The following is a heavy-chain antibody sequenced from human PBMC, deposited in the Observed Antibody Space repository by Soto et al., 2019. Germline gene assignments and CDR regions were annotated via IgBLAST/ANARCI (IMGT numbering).Heavy chain of an antibody. CDR2: INYRWPA. V-gene: IGHV4-39*02. Sequence: PSETLSLTCSVSGGSINNSTSFWGWLRQSPGKGLEWIATINYRWPAEYNPSLKSRVTISVDRSRNVLSLQMNYVTAPDTAVYYCIYRRQLYDYHGLDVWGQGTTVTVSS. J-gene: IGHJ6*02. D-gene: IGHD1-1*01. CDR3: IYRRQLYDYHGLDV. CDR1: GGSINNSTSF.